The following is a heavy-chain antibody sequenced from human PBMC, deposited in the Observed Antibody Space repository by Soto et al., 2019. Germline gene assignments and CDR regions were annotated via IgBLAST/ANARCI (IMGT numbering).Heavy chain of an antibody. J-gene: IGHJ4*02. CDR3: AKDLLLTTITTVGD. CDR2: ISYDGNNK. Sequence: QVQLVESGGGVVQPGRSRRLSCAASGFLFSTYGMHWFRQAPGKGLEWLSVISYDGNNKYYADSVKGRFTISRDNSKNTLWLQMDSLRTEDTAVYYCAKDLLLTTITTVGDWGQGTLVTVSS. D-gene: IGHD4-17*01. CDR1: GFLFSTYG. V-gene: IGHV3-30*18.